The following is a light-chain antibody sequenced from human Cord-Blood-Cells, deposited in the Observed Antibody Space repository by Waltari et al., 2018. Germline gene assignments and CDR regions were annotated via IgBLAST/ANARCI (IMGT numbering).Light chain of an antibody. CDR3: QQRSNWFIFT. CDR1: QSVSSY. Sequence: EIVLTQSPATLSLSPGERATLSCRASQSVSSYLAWYQQKPGQAPRLLIYDASNRATGIPARFSGSGSGTYFTLTISSLEPEDFAVYYCQQRSNWFIFTFGPGTKVDIK. CDR2: DAS. J-gene: IGKJ3*01. V-gene: IGKV3-11*01.